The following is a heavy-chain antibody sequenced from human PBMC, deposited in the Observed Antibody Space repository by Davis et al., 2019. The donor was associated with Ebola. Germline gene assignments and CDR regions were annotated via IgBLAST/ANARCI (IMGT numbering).Heavy chain of an antibody. CDR3: ARTGTTYYFDY. Sequence: GGSLRLSCAASGFTFSSYGMHWVRQAPGKGLEWVAVIWYDGSNKYYADSVKGRFTISRDNSKNTLYLQMNSLRAEDTAVYYCARTGTTYYFDYWGQGTLVTVSS. CDR1: GFTFSSYG. V-gene: IGHV3-33*01. CDR2: IWYDGSNK. D-gene: IGHD1-1*01. J-gene: IGHJ4*02.